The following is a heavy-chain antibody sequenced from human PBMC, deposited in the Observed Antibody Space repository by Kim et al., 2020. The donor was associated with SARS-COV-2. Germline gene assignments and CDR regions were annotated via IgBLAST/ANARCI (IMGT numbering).Heavy chain of an antibody. CDR1: GYTFTSHG. CDR2: ANTYNGNA. D-gene: IGHD1-1*01. Sequence: ASVKVSCKASGYTFTSHGINWVRQAPGQGLEWMGWANTYNGNAEYAQNFQGRVTMTTDTSTSTAYLEVTSLRTDDTAVFYCARRGQRARDFDYWGQGTLVTVSS. J-gene: IGHJ4*02. V-gene: IGHV1-18*01. CDR3: ARRGQRARDFDY.